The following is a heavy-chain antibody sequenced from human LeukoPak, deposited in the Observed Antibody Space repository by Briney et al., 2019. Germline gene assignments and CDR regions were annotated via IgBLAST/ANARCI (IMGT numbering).Heavy chain of an antibody. CDR1: GFTFSDHY. J-gene: IGHJ4*02. D-gene: IGHD3-22*01. CDR2: LSNRGSDI. CDR3: AKIDFDY. Sequence: PGGSLRLSCAVSGFTFSDHYMTWIRQAPGKGLEYISYLSNRGSDIFYADSVKGRFSISRDNSKKTLYLQMNNPRAEDTAVYFCAKIDFDYWGQGTLVTVSS. V-gene: IGHV3-11*01.